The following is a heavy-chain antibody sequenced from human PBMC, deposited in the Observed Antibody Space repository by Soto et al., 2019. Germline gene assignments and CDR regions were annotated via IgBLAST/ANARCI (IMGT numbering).Heavy chain of an antibody. CDR3: TKSWRLYYMDV. D-gene: IGHD3-3*01. CDR1: GFTFDDYA. J-gene: IGHJ6*03. V-gene: IGHV3-9*01. CDR2: LTWNSCTI. Sequence: EVQLVESGGDLVQPGRSLRLSCAASGFTFDDYAMHWVRQAPWRGLEWVSRLTWNSCTIDYADSVKGRFTISRDNAKNSLYLQMNSLRAEDTALYYCTKSWRLYYMDVWGKETTVTVSS.